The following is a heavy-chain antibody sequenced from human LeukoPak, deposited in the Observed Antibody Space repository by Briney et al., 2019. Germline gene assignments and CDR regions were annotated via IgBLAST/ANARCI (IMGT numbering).Heavy chain of an antibody. V-gene: IGHV3-7*03. J-gene: IGHJ6*03. CDR1: GFTFSSYW. CDR2: IKQDGSEK. CDR3: AKAGGLDGSSSAGYYYMDV. Sequence: PGGSLRLSCAASGFTFSSYWMSWVRQAPGKGLEWVANIKQDGSEKYYVDSVKGRFTISRDNAKNSLYLQMNSLRAEDTAVYYCAKAGGLDGSSSAGYYYMDVWGKGTTVTVSS. D-gene: IGHD6-13*01.